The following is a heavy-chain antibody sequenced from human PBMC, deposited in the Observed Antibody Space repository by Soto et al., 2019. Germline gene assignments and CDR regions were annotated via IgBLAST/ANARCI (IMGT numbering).Heavy chain of an antibody. D-gene: IGHD3-22*01. V-gene: IGHV3-33*01. CDR1: GFTFSSYG. CDR3: ARDRGDSSGYYNYYGMDV. J-gene: IGHJ6*02. Sequence: QVQLVESGGGVVQPGRSLRLSCAASGFTFSSYGMHWVRQAPGKGLEWVAVIWYDGSNKYYADSVKGRFTISRDNSKNTLYLQMTSLRAEDTAVYYCARDRGDSSGYYNYYGMDVWGQGTTVTVSS. CDR2: IWYDGSNK.